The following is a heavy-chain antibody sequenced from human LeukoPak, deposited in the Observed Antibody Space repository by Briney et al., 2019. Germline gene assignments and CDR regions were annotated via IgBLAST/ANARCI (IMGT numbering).Heavy chain of an antibody. J-gene: IGHJ4*02. Sequence: PGGSLRLSCAASGITFSSYGMTWVRQAPGKGLEWVSYITSSSSTIYYADSVKGRFTISRDKAKNSLYLQMNSLRAEDTAVYYCAREESGSYFPALFDYWGQGTLVTVSS. CDR2: ITSSSSTI. CDR3: AREESGSYFPALFDY. D-gene: IGHD1-26*01. CDR1: GITFSSYG. V-gene: IGHV3-48*01.